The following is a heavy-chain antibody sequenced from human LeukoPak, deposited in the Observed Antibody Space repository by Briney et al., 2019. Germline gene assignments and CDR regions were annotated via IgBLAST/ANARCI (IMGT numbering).Heavy chain of an antibody. D-gene: IGHD1-1*01. J-gene: IGHJ4*02. CDR3: CSNDLD. CDR2: IYSGGST. Sequence: GGSLRLSCAASGFTVSSNYMSWVRQAPGKGLEWVSVIYSGGSTYYADSVKGRCTISRHNSKNTLYLQMNSLRAEDTAVYYCCSNDLDWGQGTLVTVSS. CDR1: GFTVSSNY. V-gene: IGHV3-53*04.